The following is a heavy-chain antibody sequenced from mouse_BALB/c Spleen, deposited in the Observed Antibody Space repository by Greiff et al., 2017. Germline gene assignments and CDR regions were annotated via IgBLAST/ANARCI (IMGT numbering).Heavy chain of an antibody. CDR2: IYPGDGDT. D-gene: IGHD2-4*01. CDR1: GYTFTSYW. Sequence: VQLQQSGAELARPGASVKLSCKASGYTFTSYWMQWVKQRPGQGLEWIGAIYPGDGDTRYTQKFKGKATLTADKSSSTAYMQLSSLASEDSAVYYCARGIDDYAWFAYWGQGTLVTVSA. CDR3: ARGIDDYAWFAY. J-gene: IGHJ3*01. V-gene: IGHV1-87*01.